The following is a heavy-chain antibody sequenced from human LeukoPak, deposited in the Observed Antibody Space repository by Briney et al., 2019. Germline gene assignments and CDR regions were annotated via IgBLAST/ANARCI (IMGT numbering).Heavy chain of an antibody. CDR3: AKGSGRVIVVVTAIPDYFDY. V-gene: IGHV3-23*01. CDR1: GFTFSSYA. Sequence: GGSLRLSCAASGFTFSSYAMSWVRQAPGKGLEWVSAISGSGGSTYYADSVKGRFTISRDNSKNTLYLQMNSLRAEDTAVYYCAKGSGRVIVVVTAIPDYFDYWGQGTLVTVSS. J-gene: IGHJ4*02. CDR2: ISGSGGST. D-gene: IGHD2-21*02.